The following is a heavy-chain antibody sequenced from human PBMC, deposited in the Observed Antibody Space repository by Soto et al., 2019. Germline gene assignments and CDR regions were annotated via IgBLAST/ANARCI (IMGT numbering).Heavy chain of an antibody. D-gene: IGHD2-15*01. CDR2: IIPILGIA. V-gene: IGHV1-69*02. CDR1: GGTFSSYT. CDR3: ALTGVVAATADMDV. Sequence: QVQLVQSGAEVKKPGSSVKVSCKASGGTFSSYTISWVRQAPGQGLEWMGRIIPILGIANYAQKFQGRVTIIADKSTSTAYMELSSLRSEDTAVYYCALTGVVAATADMDVWGKGTTVTVSS. J-gene: IGHJ6*03.